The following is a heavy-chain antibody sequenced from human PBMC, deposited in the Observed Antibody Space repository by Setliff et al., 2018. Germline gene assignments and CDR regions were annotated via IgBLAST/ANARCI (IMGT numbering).Heavy chain of an antibody. D-gene: IGHD2-21*01. CDR3: ARGRRYYIY. CDR1: GGSFTPYY. CDR2: VYYSGTA. V-gene: IGHV4-59*01. J-gene: IGHJ4*02. Sequence: PSETLSLTCTVSGGSFTPYYWSWIRQPPGKGLEWIGYVYYSGTAYYNPSLKSRVTVIVDTSKNQFSLRLSSVTAADTAVYYCARGRRYYIYWGQGTLVTVSS.